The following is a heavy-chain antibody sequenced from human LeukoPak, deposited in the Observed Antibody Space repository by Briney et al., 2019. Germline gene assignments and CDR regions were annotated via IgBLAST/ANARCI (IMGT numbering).Heavy chain of an antibody. CDR3: ARDREQEPTYDY. CDR2: INSDGSNK. J-gene: IGHJ4*02. Sequence: PVGSLRLSCVASGFTFCSYWMHWVRQAPGKGVVWVSRINSDGSNKNYADSVKGRFTISRDNDKNTLYLQMNSLRAEDTAVYYCARDREQEPTYDYWGRGTLVTVSS. D-gene: IGHD6-13*01. V-gene: IGHV3-74*01. CDR1: GFTFCSYW.